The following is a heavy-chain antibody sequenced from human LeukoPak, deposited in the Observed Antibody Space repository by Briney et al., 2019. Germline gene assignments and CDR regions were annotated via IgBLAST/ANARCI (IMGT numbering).Heavy chain of an antibody. Sequence: PSETLSLTCAVYGGSFSGYYWSWIRQPPGKGLEWIGEINHSGSTNYNPSLKSRVTISVDTSKNQFPLKLSSVTAADTAVYYCAGGPILTIAARPALDYWGQGTLVTVSS. J-gene: IGHJ4*02. CDR1: GGSFSGYY. D-gene: IGHD6-6*01. CDR3: AGGPILTIAARPALDY. CDR2: INHSGST. V-gene: IGHV4-34*01.